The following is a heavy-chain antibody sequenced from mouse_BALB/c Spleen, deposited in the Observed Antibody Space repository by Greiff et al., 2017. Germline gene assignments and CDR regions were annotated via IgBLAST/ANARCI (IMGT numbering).Heavy chain of an antibody. V-gene: IGHV3-1*02. D-gene: IGHD1-1*01. CDR2: IHYSGST. Sequence: EVKVVESGPDLVKPSQSLSLTCTVTGYSITSGYSWHWIRQFPGNKLEWMGYIHYSGSTNYNPSLKSRISITRDTSKNQFFLQLNSVTTEDTATYYCARRGGYYGSSYVFDYWGQGTTLTVSS. CDR1: GYSITSGYS. J-gene: IGHJ2*01. CDR3: ARRGGYYGSSYVFDY.